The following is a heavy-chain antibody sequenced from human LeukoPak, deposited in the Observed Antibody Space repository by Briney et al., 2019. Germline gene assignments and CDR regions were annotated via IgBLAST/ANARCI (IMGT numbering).Heavy chain of an antibody. Sequence: PGGSLRLSCVASGFTFSDYYMSWIRQAPGKGLEWVSYIRSSGTTIHYADSVKGRFTISRDNAKNSLYLQMNNLRAEDTAVYYCARDRGAVTDVFDYWGQGTLDTVSS. CDR3: ARDRGAVTDVFDY. CDR2: IRSSGTTI. CDR1: GFTFSDYY. V-gene: IGHV3-11*04. J-gene: IGHJ4*02. D-gene: IGHD6-19*01.